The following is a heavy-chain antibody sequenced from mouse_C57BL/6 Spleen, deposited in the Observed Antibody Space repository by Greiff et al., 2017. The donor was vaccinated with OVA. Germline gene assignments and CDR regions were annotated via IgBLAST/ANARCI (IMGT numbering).Heavy chain of an antibody. J-gene: IGHJ4*01. CDR1: GYTFTSYW. Sequence: QVQLQQPGAELVMPGASVKLSCKASGYTFTSYWMHWVKQRPGQGLEWIGEIDPSDSYTNYNQKFKGKSTLTVDKSSSTAYMQLSSLTSEDSAVYYCARPQAAQAPYYYAMDYWGQGTSVTVSS. CDR3: ARPQAAQAPYYYAMDY. CDR2: IDPSDSYT. V-gene: IGHV1-69*01. D-gene: IGHD3-2*02.